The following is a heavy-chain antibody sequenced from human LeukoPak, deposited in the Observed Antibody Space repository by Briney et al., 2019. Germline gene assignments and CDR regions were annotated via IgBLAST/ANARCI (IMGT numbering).Heavy chain of an antibody. CDR2: IIPILGIA. Sequence: SVKVSCKASGYTFTGYYMHWVRQAPGQGLEWMGRIIPILGIANYAQKFQGRVTITADKSTSTAYMELSSLRSEDTAVYYCASKDYYGSGSYYIEVYYYYYGMD. CDR1: GYTFTGYY. D-gene: IGHD3-10*01. CDR3: ASKDYYGSGSYYIEVYYYYYGMD. J-gene: IGHJ6*01. V-gene: IGHV1-69*02.